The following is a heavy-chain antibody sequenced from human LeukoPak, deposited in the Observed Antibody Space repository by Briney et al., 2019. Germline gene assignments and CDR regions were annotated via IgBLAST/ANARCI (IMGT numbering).Heavy chain of an antibody. Sequence: GGSLRLSCAASGFTFSDYYMSWIRQAPGKGLERVSYISSSGSTIYYADSVKGRFTISRDNAKNSLYLQMNSLRAEDTAVYYCAAGRDGYNQAYYYYYGMDVWGQGTTVTVSS. CDR3: AAGRDGYNQAYYYYYGMDV. CDR2: ISSSGSTI. D-gene: IGHD5-24*01. CDR1: GFTFSDYY. J-gene: IGHJ6*02. V-gene: IGHV3-11*01.